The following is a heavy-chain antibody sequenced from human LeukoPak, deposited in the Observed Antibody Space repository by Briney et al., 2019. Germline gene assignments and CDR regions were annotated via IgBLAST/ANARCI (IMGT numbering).Heavy chain of an antibody. Sequence: GGSLRLSCAVSGFTFSSDGMHWVRQAPGKGLEWVAFIRYDGRNKYYADSVKGRFTISRDNSKNTLYLQMNSLRAEDTAVYYCAKTSGYDDYWGQGTLVTVSS. CDR2: IRYDGRNK. CDR1: GFTFSSDG. D-gene: IGHD2-15*01. V-gene: IGHV3-30*02. J-gene: IGHJ4*02. CDR3: AKTSGYDDY.